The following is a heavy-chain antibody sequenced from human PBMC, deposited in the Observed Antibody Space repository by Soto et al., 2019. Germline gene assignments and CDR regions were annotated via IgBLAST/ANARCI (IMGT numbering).Heavy chain of an antibody. CDR3: ARGSAYSDYALEY. Sequence: EVHLLESGGGLVRPGGSLRLSCAASGFTFSSYAMTWVRQAPGKGREWVSGVSGTGGSAYYADSVKGRFSISRDNSTNTLYLHMNSLIAEDTAVYYCARGSAYSDYALEYWGQGTLVTVSS. J-gene: IGHJ4*02. D-gene: IGHD4-17*01. CDR2: VSGTGGSA. CDR1: GFTFSSYA. V-gene: IGHV3-23*01.